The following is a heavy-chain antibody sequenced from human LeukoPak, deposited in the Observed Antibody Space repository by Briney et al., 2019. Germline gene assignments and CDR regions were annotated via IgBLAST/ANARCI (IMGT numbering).Heavy chain of an antibody. J-gene: IGHJ4*02. CDR2: IWYDGSNK. CDR3: ARDRGDSTSWYVTDY. Sequence: ARSLRLSCAASGFTFSSFGMHWVRQAPGKGLEWVAVIWYDGSNKYYADSVKGRFTISRDNSKNALYLQMNSLRAEDTAVYYCARDRGDSTSWYVTDYWGQGTLVTVSS. D-gene: IGHD2-2*01. CDR1: GFTFSSFG. V-gene: IGHV3-33*01.